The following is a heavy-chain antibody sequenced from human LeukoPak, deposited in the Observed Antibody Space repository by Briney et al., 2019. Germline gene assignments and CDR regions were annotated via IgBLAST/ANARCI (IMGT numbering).Heavy chain of an antibody. CDR3: AKDLSNPYKYYGMDV. CDR1: GFTFYDYG. V-gene: IGHV3-20*04. Sequence: PGGSLRLSCAASGFTFYDYGMSWVRHAPGKGLEWVSGINWNGGSTGYADSVKGRFTISRDNAKNSLYLQMNSLRAEDTAVYSCAKDLSNPYKYYGMDVWGQGTTVTVSS. CDR2: INWNGGST. J-gene: IGHJ6*02. D-gene: IGHD4-11*01.